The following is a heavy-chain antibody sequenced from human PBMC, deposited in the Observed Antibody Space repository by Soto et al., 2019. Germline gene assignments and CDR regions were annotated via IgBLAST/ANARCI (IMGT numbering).Heavy chain of an antibody. J-gene: IGHJ4*02. D-gene: IGHD2-2*01. CDR2: FSLSGTT. CDR3: ARGMTPPAAPDWHYFYS. V-gene: IGHV4-4*07. CDR1: VDSISTSY. Sequence: LSLTGSVSVDSISTSYWSWIREPAWKGLEWIGRFSLSGTTNYNPSLWDRVTISADGSKNQFSLRLTSVTAAQTALYSCARGMTPPAAPDWHYFYSCRQGTLVTV.